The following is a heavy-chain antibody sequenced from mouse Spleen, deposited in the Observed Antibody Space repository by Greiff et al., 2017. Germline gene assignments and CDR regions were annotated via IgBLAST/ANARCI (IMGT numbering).Heavy chain of an antibody. V-gene: IGHV2-2*01. CDR1: GFSLTSYG. D-gene: IGHD1-1*01. J-gene: IGHJ3*01. CDR2: IWSGGST. Sequence: QVQLQQSGPGLVQPSQSLSITCTVSGFSLTSYGVHWVRQSPGKGLEWLGVIWSGGSTDYNAAFISRLSISKDNSKSQVFFKMNSLQADDTAIYYCARNGYYGSREDWFAYWGQGTLVTVSA. CDR3: ARNGYYGSREDWFAY.